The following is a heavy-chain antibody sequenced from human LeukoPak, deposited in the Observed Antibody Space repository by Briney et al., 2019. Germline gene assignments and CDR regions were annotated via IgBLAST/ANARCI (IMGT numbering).Heavy chain of an antibody. Sequence: GASVKVSCKASGYTFTTYGISWVRQAPGQGLEWMGWVSGNNGNTNYAQKLQGRVTMTTDTSTNTAYMELRSLRSDDTAVYYCARVNDFWSGYRYYYYGMDVWGQGTTVTVSS. J-gene: IGHJ6*02. CDR1: GYTFTTYG. CDR3: ARVNDFWSGYRYYYYGMDV. V-gene: IGHV1-18*01. CDR2: VSGNNGNT. D-gene: IGHD3-3*01.